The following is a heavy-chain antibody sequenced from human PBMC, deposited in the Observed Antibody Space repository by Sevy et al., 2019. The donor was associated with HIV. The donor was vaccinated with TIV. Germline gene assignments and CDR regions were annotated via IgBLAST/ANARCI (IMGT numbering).Heavy chain of an antibody. Sequence: ASVKVSCKASGGTFTTSGISWVRQVPGQGLEWMGGIIAILGTTNYAQRFQYRVTITADESTKTAYMELSSLRSEDTAVYYWARGGGNGWYYFDYWGQATSVTVSS. V-gene: IGHV1-69*13. CDR1: GGTFTTSG. CDR3: ARGGGNGWYYFDY. J-gene: IGHJ4*02. CDR2: IIAILGTT. D-gene: IGHD6-19*01.